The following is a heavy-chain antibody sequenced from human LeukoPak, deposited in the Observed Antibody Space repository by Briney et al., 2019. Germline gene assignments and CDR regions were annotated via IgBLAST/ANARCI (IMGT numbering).Heavy chain of an antibody. V-gene: IGHV3-48*03. CDR2: ISSSGSTI. D-gene: IGHD3-3*01. J-gene: IGHJ4*02. CDR3: AKDRGDDFWSGYYGAYLDY. CDR1: GFTFSSYE. Sequence: PGGSLRLSCAASGFTFSSYEMNWVRQAPGKGLEWVSYISSSGSTIYYADSVKGRFTISRDNAKNSLYLQMNSLRAEDTAVYYCAKDRGDDFWSGYYGAYLDYWGQGTLVTVSS.